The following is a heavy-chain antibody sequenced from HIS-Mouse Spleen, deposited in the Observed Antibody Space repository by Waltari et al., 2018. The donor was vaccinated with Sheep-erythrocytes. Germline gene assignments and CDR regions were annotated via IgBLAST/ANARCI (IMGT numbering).Heavy chain of an antibody. Sequence: QLQLQESGPGLVKPSETLSLTCTVSGGSISSSSYYWGWIRQPPGKGLEWIGSIYYSGSTYYNPYLKSRVTISVDTSKNQFSLKLSSVTAADTAVYYCARDEGTYYDFWSGYPPSYYFDYWGQGTLVTVSS. CDR3: ARDEGTYYDFWSGYPPSYYFDY. CDR1: GGSISSSSYY. CDR2: IYYSGST. V-gene: IGHV4-39*07. J-gene: IGHJ4*02. D-gene: IGHD3-3*01.